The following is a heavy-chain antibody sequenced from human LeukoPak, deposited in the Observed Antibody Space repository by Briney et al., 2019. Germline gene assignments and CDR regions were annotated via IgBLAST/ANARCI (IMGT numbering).Heavy chain of an antibody. Sequence: SETLSLTCTVSGGSISSYYWSWIRQPPGKGLEWIGYIYYSGSTNYNPSLKSRVTISVDTSKNQFSLKLSSVTAADTAVYYCARGIGTEWFDPWGQGTLVTVSS. CDR2: IYYSGST. D-gene: IGHD1-26*01. CDR1: GGSISSYY. J-gene: IGHJ5*02. V-gene: IGHV4-59*01. CDR3: ARGIGTEWFDP.